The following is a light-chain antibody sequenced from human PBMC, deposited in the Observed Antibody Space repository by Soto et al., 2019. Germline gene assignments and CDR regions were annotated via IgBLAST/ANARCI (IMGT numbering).Light chain of an antibody. J-gene: IGKJ1*01. CDR1: QSVGSY. Sequence: EVVLTQSPATLSLSPGERATLSCRASQSVGSYLAWYQQKPAQAPRLLIYDASNRATGIPARFGGSGSGTDFTLTISSLEPEDFAVYYCQQCNYWPRTFGQGTKVEIK. CDR2: DAS. V-gene: IGKV3-11*01. CDR3: QQCNYWPRT.